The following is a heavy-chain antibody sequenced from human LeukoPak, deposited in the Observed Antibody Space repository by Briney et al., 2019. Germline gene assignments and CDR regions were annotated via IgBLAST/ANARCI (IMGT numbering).Heavy chain of an antibody. V-gene: IGHV4-59*01. J-gene: IGHJ4*02. CDR3: ARDGGYSSGWYVY. CDR2: IYYSGST. CDR1: GGSISSYY. D-gene: IGHD6-19*01. Sequence: PSETLSLTCAVSGGSISSYYWSLIRQPPGKGLEWIGYIYYSGSTNYNPSLKSRVTISVDTSKNQFSLKLSSVTAADTAVYYCARDGGYSSGWYVYWGQGTLVTVSS.